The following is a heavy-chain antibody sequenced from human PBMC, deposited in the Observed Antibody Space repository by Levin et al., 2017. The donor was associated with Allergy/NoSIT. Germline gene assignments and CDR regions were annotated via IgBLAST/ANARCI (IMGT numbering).Heavy chain of an antibody. D-gene: IGHD1-1*01. J-gene: IGHJ4*02. CDR1: GYTFTSYY. CDR2: INPSGGST. CDR3: ARESDWIPFDY. Sequence: GESLKISCKASGYTFTSYYMHWVRQAPGQGLEWMGIINPSGGSTSYAQKFQGRVTMTRDTSTSTVYMELSSLRSEDTAVYYCARESDWIPFDYWGQGTLVTVSS. V-gene: IGHV1-46*01.